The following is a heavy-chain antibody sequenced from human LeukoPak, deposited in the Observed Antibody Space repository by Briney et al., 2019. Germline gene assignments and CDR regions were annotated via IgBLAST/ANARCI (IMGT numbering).Heavy chain of an antibody. J-gene: IGHJ4*02. CDR3: ARGGHYRLHYYGSSGDY. CDR2: IIPIFGTA. V-gene: IGHV1-69*05. D-gene: IGHD3-22*01. CDR1: GGTFSSYA. Sequence: GASVKVSCKASGGTFSSYAISWVRQAPGQGLEWMGGIIPIFGTANYAQKFQGRATMTTDTSTSTAYMELRSLRSDDTAVYYCARGGHYRLHYYGSSGDYWGQGTLVTVSS.